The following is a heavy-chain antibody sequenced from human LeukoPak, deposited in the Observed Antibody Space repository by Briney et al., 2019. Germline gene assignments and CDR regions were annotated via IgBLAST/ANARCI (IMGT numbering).Heavy chain of an antibody. CDR3: ASYFWSGYYGGWFDP. CDR2: ISSSGSTI. CDR1: GFTFSSYE. Sequence: PGGSLRLSCAASGFTFSSYEMNWVRQAPGKGLEWVSYISSSGSTIYYADSVKGRFTISRDNAKNSLYLQMNSLRAEDTAVYYCASYFWSGYYGGWFDPWGQGTLVTVFS. V-gene: IGHV3-48*03. J-gene: IGHJ5*02. D-gene: IGHD3-3*01.